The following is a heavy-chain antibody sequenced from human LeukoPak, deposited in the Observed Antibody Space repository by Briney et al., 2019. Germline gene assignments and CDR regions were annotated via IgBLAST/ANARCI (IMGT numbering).Heavy chain of an antibody. V-gene: IGHV1-18*01. CDR1: GYTFTIYV. CDR2: ISAYNGNT. D-gene: IGHD3-3*01. J-gene: IGHJ4*02. CDR3: ARDVLRFLEWLADFDY. Sequence: EASVTVSYKASGYTFTIYVIIWVRQAPGRGREGVGWISAYNGNTNYAQKLQGRVTITTDTSTSTAYMALRSLRSDDTAVYYCARDVLRFLEWLADFDYWGQGTLVTVSS.